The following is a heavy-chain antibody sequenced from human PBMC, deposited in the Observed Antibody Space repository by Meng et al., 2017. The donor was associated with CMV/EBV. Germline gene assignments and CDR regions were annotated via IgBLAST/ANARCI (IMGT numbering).Heavy chain of an antibody. CDR1: GFTFSSYG. V-gene: IGHV3-30*02. CDR2: IRYDGSNK. Sequence: GESLKISCAASGFTFSSYGMHWVRQAPGKGLEWVAFIRYDGSNKYYADSVKGRFTISRDNSKNTLYLQMNSLRAEDTAVYYCAKGKGSRLYGMDVWGQGTTVTVSS. D-gene: IGHD1-26*01. J-gene: IGHJ6*02. CDR3: AKGKGSRLYGMDV.